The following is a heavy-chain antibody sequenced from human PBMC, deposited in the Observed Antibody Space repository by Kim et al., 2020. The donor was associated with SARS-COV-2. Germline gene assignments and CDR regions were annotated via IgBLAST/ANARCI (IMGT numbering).Heavy chain of an antibody. Sequence: GNTTDAQKLQGRVTMTTNTSTSTAYMELRSLRSDDTAVYYCARGGGYFDYWGQGTLVTVSS. CDR3: ARGGGYFDY. J-gene: IGHJ4*02. D-gene: IGHD3-22*01. CDR2: GNT. V-gene: IGHV1-18*01.